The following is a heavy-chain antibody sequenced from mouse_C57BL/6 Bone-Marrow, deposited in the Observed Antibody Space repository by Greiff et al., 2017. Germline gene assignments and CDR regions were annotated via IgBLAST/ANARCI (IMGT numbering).Heavy chain of an antibody. Sequence: QVQLQQPGAELVRPGASVKLSCKASGYTFTSYWMQWVKQRPGQGLEWIGEIDPSDSYTNYNQKFKGKATLTVDTSSSTAYMQLSSLTSEDSAVYDWARDYDYEFDYWGQGTTLTVSS. CDR3: ARDYDYEFDY. V-gene: IGHV1-50*01. CDR2: IDPSDSYT. D-gene: IGHD2-4*01. CDR1: GYTFTSYW. J-gene: IGHJ2*01.